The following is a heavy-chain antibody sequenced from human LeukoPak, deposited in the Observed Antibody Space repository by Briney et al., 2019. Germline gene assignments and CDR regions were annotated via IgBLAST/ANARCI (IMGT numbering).Heavy chain of an antibody. V-gene: IGHV3-15*01. J-gene: IGHJ4*02. CDR3: TTDPSGVWSEIDY. Sequence: GGSLRLSCVASGFTFSNYGMSWVRQAPGKGLEWVGRIKSKTDGGTTDYAAPVKGRFTISRDDSKNMLYLQMNSLKTEDTAVYYCTTDPSGVWSEIDYWGQGTLVTVSS. CDR2: IKSKTDGGTT. CDR1: GFTFSNYG. D-gene: IGHD3-3*01.